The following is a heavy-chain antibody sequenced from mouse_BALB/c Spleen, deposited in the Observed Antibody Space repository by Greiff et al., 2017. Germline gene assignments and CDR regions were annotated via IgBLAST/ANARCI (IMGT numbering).Heavy chain of an antibody. CDR3: VRGGESTWFAY. D-gene: IGHD5-1*01. Sequence: LVESGPGLVAPSQSLSITCTVSGFSLTSYDISWIRQPPGKGLEWLGVIWTGGGTNYNSAFMSRLSISKDNSKSQVFFKMNSLQTDDTAIYYCVRGGESTWFAYWGQGTLVTVSA. J-gene: IGHJ3*01. V-gene: IGHV2-9-2*01. CDR2: IWTGGGT. CDR1: GFSLTSYD.